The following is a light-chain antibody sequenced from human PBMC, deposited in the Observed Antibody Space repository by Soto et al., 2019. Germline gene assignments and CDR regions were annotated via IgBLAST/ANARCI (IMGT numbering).Light chain of an antibody. CDR1: NSNIGADYE. Sequence: QAVVTQPPSVSGAPGQRVTISCTGSNSNIGADYEVYWYQQFPGTAPKLLISNNTNRPSGVPDRFSGSRSGTSASLAITGLQSEDEADYYCQSFDSSLTGPIFGVGTQLTVL. CDR3: QSFDSSLTGPI. V-gene: IGLV1-40*01. J-gene: IGLJ2*01. CDR2: NNT.